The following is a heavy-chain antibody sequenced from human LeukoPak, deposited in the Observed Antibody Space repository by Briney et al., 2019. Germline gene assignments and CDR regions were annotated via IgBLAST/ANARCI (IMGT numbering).Heavy chain of an antibody. CDR1: GFTFSSYA. J-gene: IGHJ4*02. CDR2: VWYDVSNN. CDR3: ARRYSSGWYYFDY. V-gene: IGHV3-33*01. Sequence: GRSLRLSCAASGFTFSSYAMHWVRQAPGKGRGWVAVVWYDVSNNYYADSVKGRFTISRDNSKNTLYLQMNSLRAEDTAVYYCARRYSSGWYYFDYWGQGTLVTVSS. D-gene: IGHD6-19*01.